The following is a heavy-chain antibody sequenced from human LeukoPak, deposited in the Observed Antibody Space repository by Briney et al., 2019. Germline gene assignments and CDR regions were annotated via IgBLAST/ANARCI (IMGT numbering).Heavy chain of an antibody. CDR1: GGTFISYA. CDR3: ASKRGYSYGLDY. J-gene: IGHJ4*02. CDR2: IIPIFGTA. V-gene: IGHV1-69*01. Sequence: SVNVSCKASGGTFISYAISWVRQAPGQGLEWMGGIIPIFGTANYAQKFQGRVTITADESTSTGYMELSSLRSEDTAVYYCASKRGYSYGLDYWGQGTLVTVSS. D-gene: IGHD5-18*01.